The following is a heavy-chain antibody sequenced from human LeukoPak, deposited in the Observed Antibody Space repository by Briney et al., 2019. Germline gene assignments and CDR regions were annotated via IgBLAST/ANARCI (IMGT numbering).Heavy chain of an antibody. D-gene: IGHD5-12*01. Sequence: PGGSLRLSCAASGFIFTDYAMHWVRQPPGKGLEWVALVSYDGRNENYADSVKGRFTISRDTSKSTLYLQLNSLRGEDTAVYYCARGQWLRSAYWFDPWGQGTLVTVSS. J-gene: IGHJ5*02. CDR1: GFIFTDYA. V-gene: IGHV3-30*04. CDR2: VSYDGRNE. CDR3: ARGQWLRSAYWFDP.